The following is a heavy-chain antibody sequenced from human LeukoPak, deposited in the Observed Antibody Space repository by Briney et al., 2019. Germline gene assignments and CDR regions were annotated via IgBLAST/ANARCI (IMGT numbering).Heavy chain of an antibody. CDR1: GFTFSTYA. D-gene: IGHD3-10*01. V-gene: IGHV3-23*01. Sequence: GGSLRLSCAASGFTFSTYAMSWVRQAPGKGLEWVSAITGGGDSTYYADSVKGRFTISRDNSKNTLYLQMNSLGAEDTAVYFCAKGYSGNYANEIPVDYWGQGTLVTVSS. CDR2: ITGGGDST. J-gene: IGHJ4*02. CDR3: AKGYSGNYANEIPVDY.